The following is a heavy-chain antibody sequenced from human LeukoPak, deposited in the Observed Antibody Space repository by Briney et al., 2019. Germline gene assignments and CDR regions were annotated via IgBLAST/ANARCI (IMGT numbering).Heavy chain of an antibody. V-gene: IGHV3-7*01. CDR2: IKKDGSDK. J-gene: IGHJ4*02. D-gene: IGHD6-13*01. Sequence: GGSLRLSCAASGFTFSSYWMSWVRLAPGRGLEWVANIKKDGSDKYYLDSVKGRFTISRDNAKNSLYLQMNSLRAEDTAVYYCARDGGIAGPGFFYWGQGTLVTVSS. CDR1: GFTFSSYW. CDR3: ARDGGIAGPGFFY.